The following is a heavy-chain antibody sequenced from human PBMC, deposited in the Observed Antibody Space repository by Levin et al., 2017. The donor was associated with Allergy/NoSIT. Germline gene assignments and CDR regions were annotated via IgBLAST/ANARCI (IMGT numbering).Heavy chain of an antibody. V-gene: IGHV4-61*01. D-gene: IGHD6-13*01. J-gene: IGHJ4*02. CDR1: GGSVSSGTYY. CDR3: ARIGYRSSWGFDY. CDR2: IYYSGST. Sequence: ESLKISCTVSGGSVSSGTYYWSWIRQPPGKGLEWIGNIYYSGSTHYNPSLKSRVTISVDTSKNQFSLRLSSVTAADTAVYYCARIGYRSSWGFDYWGQGTLVTVSS.